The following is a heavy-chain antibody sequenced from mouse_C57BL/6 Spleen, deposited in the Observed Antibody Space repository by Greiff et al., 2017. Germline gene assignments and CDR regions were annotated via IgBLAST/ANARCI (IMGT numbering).Heavy chain of an antibody. CDR2: IDPETGGT. CDR1: GYTFTDYE. Sequence: QQSGAELVRPGASVTLSCKASGYTFTDYEMHWVKQTPVHGLEWIGAIDPETGGTAYNQKFKGKAILTADKSSSTAYMELRSLTSEDSAVYYCTKGLLRSPYYFDYWGQGTTLTVSS. V-gene: IGHV1-15*01. J-gene: IGHJ2*01. D-gene: IGHD1-1*01. CDR3: TKGLLRSPYYFDY.